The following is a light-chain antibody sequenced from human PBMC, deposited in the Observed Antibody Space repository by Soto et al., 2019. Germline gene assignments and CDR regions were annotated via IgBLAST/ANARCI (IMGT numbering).Light chain of an antibody. J-gene: IGKJ1*01. V-gene: IGKV1-39*01. CDR3: QQGNSSWWT. CDR1: RSIGNQ. Sequence: DVQMTQSPSTLSASVGDRVTITCRASRSIGNQLAWYQQKPGKAPKFLIYAASSLQSWVPSRFTGSGSGTDFTLSINSLQPEDIATYYCQQGNSSWWTFGQGTKV. CDR2: AAS.